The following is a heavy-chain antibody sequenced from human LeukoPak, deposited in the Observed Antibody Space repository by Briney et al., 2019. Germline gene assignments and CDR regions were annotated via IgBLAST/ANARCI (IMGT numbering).Heavy chain of an antibody. Sequence: ASVKVSCKASGYTFTSYDINWVRQATGQGLEWMGWMNPNSGNTGYAQKFQGRVTVTRNTSISTAYMELSSLRSEDTAVYYCARAPHYTVTTVDYFDYWGQGTLVTVSS. CDR2: MNPNSGNT. D-gene: IGHD4-17*01. CDR3: ARAPHYTVTTVDYFDY. J-gene: IGHJ4*02. V-gene: IGHV1-8*01. CDR1: GYTFTSYD.